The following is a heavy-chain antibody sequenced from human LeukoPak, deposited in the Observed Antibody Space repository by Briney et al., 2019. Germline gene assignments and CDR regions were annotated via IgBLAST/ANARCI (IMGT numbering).Heavy chain of an antibody. Sequence: PGGYLRLSCAASGFTFSGSAMHWVRQASGKGLEWVGRIRSKANSYATAYAASVKGRFTISRDDSKNTAYLQMNSLKTEDTAVYYCARVYCSSTSCYRTPVGYFQHWGQGTLVTVSS. V-gene: IGHV3-73*01. CDR1: GFTFSGSA. D-gene: IGHD2-2*01. CDR3: ARVYCSSTSCYRTPVGYFQH. CDR2: IRSKANSYAT. J-gene: IGHJ1*01.